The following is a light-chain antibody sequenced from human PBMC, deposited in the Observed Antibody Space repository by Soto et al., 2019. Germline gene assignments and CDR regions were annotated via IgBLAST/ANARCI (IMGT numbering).Light chain of an antibody. V-gene: IGKV1-12*01. Sequence: DNQLTQSPSSISASVGDRVTITCRASQAVNSWLAWFQQKPGKAPKLLIYAASNLQSGVPSRFSGSGSGTDFTLTISSLQPEDFATYYCQHYNSYSEAFGQGTKVDIK. CDR1: QAVNSW. CDR3: QHYNSYSEA. J-gene: IGKJ1*01. CDR2: AAS.